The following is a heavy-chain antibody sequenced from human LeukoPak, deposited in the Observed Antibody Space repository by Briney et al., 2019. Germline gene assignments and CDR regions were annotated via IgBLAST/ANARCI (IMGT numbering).Heavy chain of an antibody. Sequence: GGSLRLSCAASGFTFSSYAMSWVRQAPGKGLEWVSAISGSGGSTYYADSVKGRFTISRDNSKNTLYLQMNSLRAEDTAMYYCARGRYSGTTYHFDYWGQGTLVTVSS. CDR2: ISGSGGST. J-gene: IGHJ4*02. D-gene: IGHD5-12*01. CDR1: GFTFSSYA. CDR3: ARGRYSGTTYHFDY. V-gene: IGHV3-23*01.